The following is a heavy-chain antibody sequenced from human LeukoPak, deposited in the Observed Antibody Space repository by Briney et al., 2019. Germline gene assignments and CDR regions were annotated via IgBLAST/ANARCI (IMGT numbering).Heavy chain of an antibody. CDR1: GYSFTSNW. Sequence: GESLKISCKGSGYSFTSNWIGWVRQMPGKGLEWMAIIYPGDSDSRYSPSFQGQVTISADKSISTAYLQWSSLKASDTAIYYCARQTASSWYEDYWGQGTLVTVSS. CDR3: ARQTASSWYEDY. V-gene: IGHV5-51*01. CDR2: IYPGDSDS. D-gene: IGHD6-13*01. J-gene: IGHJ4*02.